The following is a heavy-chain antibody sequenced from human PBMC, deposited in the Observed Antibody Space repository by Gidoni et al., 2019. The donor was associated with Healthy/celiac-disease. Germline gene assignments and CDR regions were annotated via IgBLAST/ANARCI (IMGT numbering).Heavy chain of an antibody. V-gene: IGHV1-8*01. CDR1: GYTFTSYD. CDR3: ARFETVTSYYYYGMDV. Sequence: QVQLVQSGAEVKKPGASVTVSCKASGYTFTSYDINWVRQATGQGLEWMGWMNPNSGNTGYAQKFQGRVTMTRNTSISTAYMELSSLRSEDTAVYYCARFETVTSYYYYGMDVWGQGTTVTVSS. J-gene: IGHJ6*02. D-gene: IGHD4-4*01. CDR2: MNPNSGNT.